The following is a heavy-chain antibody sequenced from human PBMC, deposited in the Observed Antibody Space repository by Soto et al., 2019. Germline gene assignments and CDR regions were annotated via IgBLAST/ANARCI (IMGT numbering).Heavy chain of an antibody. CDR1: GGSISSYY. Sequence: KASETLSLTCTVSGGSISSYYWSWIRQPAGKGLEWIGRIYTSGSTNYNPSLKSRVTMSVDTSKNQFSLKLSSVTAADTAVYYCAKDLYGSGYYYYYGMDVWGQGTTVTV. V-gene: IGHV4-4*07. CDR2: IYTSGST. J-gene: IGHJ6*02. CDR3: AKDLYGSGYYYYYGMDV. D-gene: IGHD3-10*01.